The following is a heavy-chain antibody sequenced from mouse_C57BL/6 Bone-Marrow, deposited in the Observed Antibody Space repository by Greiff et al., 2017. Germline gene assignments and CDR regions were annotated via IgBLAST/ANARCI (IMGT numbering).Heavy chain of an antibody. CDR1: GFTFSDYG. J-gene: IGHJ3*01. D-gene: IGHD2-4*01. Sequence: EVQLVESVGGLVKPGGSLKLSCAASGFTFSDYGMHWVRQAPEKGLEWVGYISRGSSTIYYAETVKGRDTISGDNSKNTPFLQLTRLRSEDTAMXYRARPYDYDVWFAYRGQGTL. V-gene: IGHV5-17*01. CDR2: ISRGSSTI. CDR3: ARPYDYDVWFAY.